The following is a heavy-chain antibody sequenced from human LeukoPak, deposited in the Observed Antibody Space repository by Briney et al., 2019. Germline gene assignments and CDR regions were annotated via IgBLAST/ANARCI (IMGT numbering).Heavy chain of an antibody. CDR3: AREGSSWYDY. V-gene: IGHV4-39*07. D-gene: IGHD6-13*01. Sequence: PSGTLSLTCTVSGGSISSSSYYWGWIRQPPGKGLEWIGSIYYSGSTYYNPSLKSRVTISVDTSKNQFSLKLNSVTAADTAVYYCAREGSSWYDYWGQGTLVTVSS. CDR2: IYYSGST. J-gene: IGHJ4*02. CDR1: GGSISSSSYY.